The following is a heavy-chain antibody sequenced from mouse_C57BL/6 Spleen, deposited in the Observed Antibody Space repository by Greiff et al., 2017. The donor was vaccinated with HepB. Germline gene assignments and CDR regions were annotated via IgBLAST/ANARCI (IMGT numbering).Heavy chain of an antibody. J-gene: IGHJ1*03. V-gene: IGHV1-50*01. D-gene: IGHD1-1*01. CDR1: GYTFTSYW. CDR3: ARPPYYGSSQWYCDV. CDR2: IDPSDSYT. Sequence: QVQLQQPGAELVKPGASVKLSCKASGYTFTSYWMQWVKQRPGQGLEWIGEIDPSDSYTNYNQKFKGKATLTVDTSSSTAYMQLSSLTSEDSAVYYCARPPYYGSSQWYCDVWGTGTTVTVSS.